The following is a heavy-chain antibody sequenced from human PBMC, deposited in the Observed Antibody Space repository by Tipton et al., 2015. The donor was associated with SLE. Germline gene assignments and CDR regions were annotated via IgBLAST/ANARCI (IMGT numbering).Heavy chain of an antibody. Sequence: SLRLSCSASGFTFSSYAMHWVRQAPGKGLEYVSAISSNGGSTYYADSVKGRFTISRNNAKNSLYLQMNSLRAEDTAIYYCARDGPEDSSGYYDYWGQGTLVTVSS. CDR2: ISSNGGST. CDR3: ARDGPEDSSGYYDY. J-gene: IGHJ4*02. V-gene: IGHV3-64*04. CDR1: GFTFSSYA. D-gene: IGHD3-22*01.